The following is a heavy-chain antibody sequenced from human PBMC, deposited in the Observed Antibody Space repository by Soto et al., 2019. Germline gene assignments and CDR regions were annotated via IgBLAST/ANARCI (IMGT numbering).Heavy chain of an antibody. CDR1: GFTFSDYY. CDR2: ISSSSSYT. V-gene: IGHV3-11*06. J-gene: IGHJ6*02. Sequence: QVQLVESGGGLVKPGGSLRLSCAASGFTFSDYYMSWTRQAPGKGLEWVSYISSSSSYTNYADSVKGRFTISRDNAKNSLYLQMNSLRAEDTAVYYCARDGFGDTYYYYGMDVWGQGTTVTVSS. CDR3: ARDGFGDTYYYYGMDV. D-gene: IGHD3-10*01.